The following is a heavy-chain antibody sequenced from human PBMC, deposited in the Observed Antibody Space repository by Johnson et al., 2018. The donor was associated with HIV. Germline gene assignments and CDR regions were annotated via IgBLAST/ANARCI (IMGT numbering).Heavy chain of an antibody. J-gene: IGHJ3*02. Sequence: VQLVESGGGVVQPGRSLRLSCAASRFTFDDYAMHWVRQAPGKGLEWVSLINWDGDSTYYADSVKGRFTTSRDNSKHSLYLQMTSMRPEDTGLYYCAKDIASAYTTGVTLDIWGQGTMVTVSS. D-gene: IGHD6-19*01. CDR2: INWDGDST. CDR1: RFTFDDYA. V-gene: IGHV3-43D*03. CDR3: AKDIASAYTTGVTLDI.